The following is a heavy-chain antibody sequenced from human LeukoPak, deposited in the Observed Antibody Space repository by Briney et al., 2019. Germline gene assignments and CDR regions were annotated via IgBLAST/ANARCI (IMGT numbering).Heavy chain of an antibody. Sequence: GASVKVSCKASGYTFTSYYMHWVRQAPGQGLEWMGIINPSGGSTSYAQKFQGRVTMTRDTSTSTVYMELSSLRSEDTAVYYCARDKWYYDFWSGYYGDSYYYGMDVWGQGTTVTVS. D-gene: IGHD3-3*01. V-gene: IGHV1-46*01. CDR3: ARDKWYYDFWSGYYGDSYYYGMDV. CDR2: INPSGGST. J-gene: IGHJ6*02. CDR1: GYTFTSYY.